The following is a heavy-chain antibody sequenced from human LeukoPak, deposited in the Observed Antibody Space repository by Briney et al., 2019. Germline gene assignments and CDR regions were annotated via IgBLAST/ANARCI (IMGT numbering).Heavy chain of an antibody. CDR3: ARRPQYYDILTGYPATDYYYYMDV. D-gene: IGHD3-9*01. Sequence: PSETLSLTCAVYGGSFSGYYWSWIRQPPGKGLEWIGEINHSGSTNYNPSLKSRVTISVDTSKNQFSLKLSSVTAADTAVYYCARRPQYYDILTGYPATDYYYYMDVWAKGTTVTISS. CDR2: INHSGST. CDR1: GGSFSGYY. V-gene: IGHV4-34*01. J-gene: IGHJ6*03.